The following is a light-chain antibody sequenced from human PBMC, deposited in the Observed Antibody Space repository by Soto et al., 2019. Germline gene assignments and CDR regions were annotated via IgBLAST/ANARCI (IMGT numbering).Light chain of an antibody. CDR2: STN. CDR3: VLYMGGGSYV. V-gene: IGLV8-61*01. Sequence: QAVVTQEPSFSVSPGGTVTLTCGLTSGSVSTGYHPSWYQQTPGQAPRTLIYSTNTRSSGVPDRFSGSILGNKAALTSAGAQADDESDYYCVLYMGGGSYVFGTGTKVTVL. CDR1: SGSVSTGYH. J-gene: IGLJ1*01.